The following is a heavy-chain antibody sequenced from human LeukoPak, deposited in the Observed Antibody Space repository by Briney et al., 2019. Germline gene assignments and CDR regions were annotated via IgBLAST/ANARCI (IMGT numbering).Heavy chain of an antibody. CDR3: AKFAYYYDSSGYFSDAFDI. CDR2: ISWNSGSI. D-gene: IGHD3-22*01. V-gene: IGHV3-9*01. J-gene: IGHJ3*02. CDR1: GFTFDDYA. Sequence: GGSLRLSCAASGFTFDDYAMPWVRQAPGKGLEWVSGISWNSGSIGYADSVKGRFTISRDNAKNSLYLQMNSLRAEDTALYYCAKFAYYYDSSGYFSDAFDIWGQGTMVTVSS.